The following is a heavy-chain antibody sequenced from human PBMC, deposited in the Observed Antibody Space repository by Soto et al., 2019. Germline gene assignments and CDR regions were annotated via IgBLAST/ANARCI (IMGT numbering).Heavy chain of an antibody. D-gene: IGHD3-16*01. V-gene: IGHV3-7*01. CDR2: INQDGSER. CDR3: VCGGNFFVY. CDR1: GFTFSTYW. Sequence: EVQLVESGGGLVQPGGSLRLPCAASGFTFSTYWITWVRQPPGRGLEWVASINQDGSERYYVDSVRGRFTISRDNAKNSPYLQMNSLRAEDTAVNYCVCGGNFFVYWGQGTLVTVSP. J-gene: IGHJ4*02.